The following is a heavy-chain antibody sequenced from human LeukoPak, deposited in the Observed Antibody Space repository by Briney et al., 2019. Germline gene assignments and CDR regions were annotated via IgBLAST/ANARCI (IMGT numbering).Heavy chain of an antibody. CDR1: GFTFSSYA. J-gene: IGHJ3*02. D-gene: IGHD3-22*01. V-gene: IGHV3-21*01. CDR2: ISSSSSYI. CDR3: ARALGYYWDAFDI. Sequence: GGSLRLSCAASGFTFSSYAMNWVRQAPGKGLEWVSSISSSSSYIYYADSVKGRFTISRDNAKNSLYLQMNSLRAEDTAVYYCARALGYYWDAFDIWGQGTMVTVSS.